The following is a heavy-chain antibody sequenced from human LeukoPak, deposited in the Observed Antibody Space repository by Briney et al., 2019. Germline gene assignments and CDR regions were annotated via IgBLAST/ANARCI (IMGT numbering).Heavy chain of an antibody. CDR1: GGSISNYY. D-gene: IGHD3-22*01. J-gene: IGHJ4*02. Sequence: SETLSLTCTVSGGSISNYYWSWIRQPPGKGLEWSGYIYYSASTNYNPSLKSRVTISVDTSKNQFSLKLSSVTAADTAVYYCARGYHDFSGYWLSYFDYWGQGTLVTVSS. CDR3: ARGYHDFSGYWLSYFDY. V-gene: IGHV4-59*01. CDR2: IYYSAST.